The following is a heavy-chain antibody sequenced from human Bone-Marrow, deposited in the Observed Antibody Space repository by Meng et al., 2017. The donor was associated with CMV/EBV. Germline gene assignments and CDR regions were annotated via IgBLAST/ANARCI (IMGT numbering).Heavy chain of an antibody. CDR3: ARDLYPKLYYFDY. J-gene: IGHJ4*02. D-gene: IGHD5-18*01. Sequence: GESLKISCAASGFTFSSYTMNRVRQAPGKGLEWVSSISSSSYIYYADSVKGRFTISRDNAKNSLYLQMNSLRAEDTAVYYCARDLYPKLYYFDYWGQGTLVTAS. V-gene: IGHV3-21*01. CDR1: GFTFSSYT. CDR2: ISSSSYI.